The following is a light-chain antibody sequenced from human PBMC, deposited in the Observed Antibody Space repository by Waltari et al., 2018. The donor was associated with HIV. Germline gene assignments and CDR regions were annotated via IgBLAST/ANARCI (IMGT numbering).Light chain of an antibody. Sequence: QSVLTQSPSVSAAPGQKVTISCSGSSSNIGNNYVSWYQQFPGTAPKLLIYENNMRPAGVPDRVSGSKSGTSATLGITGLQTGDEANYYCGTWDSSLSASVFGGGTELTVL. CDR3: GTWDSSLSASV. CDR1: SSNIGNNY. V-gene: IGLV1-51*02. CDR2: ENN. J-gene: IGLJ3*02.